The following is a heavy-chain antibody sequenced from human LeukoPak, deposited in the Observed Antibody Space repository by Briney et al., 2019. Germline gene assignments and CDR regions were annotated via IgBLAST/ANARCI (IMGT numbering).Heavy chain of an antibody. J-gene: IGHJ4*02. V-gene: IGHV4-59*01. CDR1: GGSISSYY. CDR3: ARYSSGWSYFDY. Sequence: PSETLSLTCTVSGGSISSYYWSWIRQPPGKGLEWIGYIYYSGSTNYNPSLKSRVTISVDTSKNQFSLKLSSVTAADTAVYYCARYSSGWSYFDYWGQGTLVTVSS. D-gene: IGHD6-19*01. CDR2: IYYSGST.